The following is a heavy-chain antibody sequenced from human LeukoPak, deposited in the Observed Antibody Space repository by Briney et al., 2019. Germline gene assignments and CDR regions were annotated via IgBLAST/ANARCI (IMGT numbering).Heavy chain of an antibody. CDR1: GFTFSSFW. CDR3: ARSPDIGTVDF. D-gene: IGHD1-1*01. CDR2: IDQGGSAT. J-gene: IGHJ4*02. V-gene: IGHV3-7*01. Sequence: GGSLRLSCVAPGFTFSSFWMSWVRQTPGKGLEWVANIDQGGSATYYVGFVEGRFTISRDNAKNSLYLQMNSLRAEDTAVYYCARSPDIGTVDFWGQGALVTVSS.